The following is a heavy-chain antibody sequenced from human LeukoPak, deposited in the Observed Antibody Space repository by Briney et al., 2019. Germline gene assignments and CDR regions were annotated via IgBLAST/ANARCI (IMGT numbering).Heavy chain of an antibody. Sequence: KPSETLSLTCTVSGGSNSSYYWSWIRPTAGKGLEWIGRIYSSGSINYNPSLKSRITMSLDTPRNQLSLKLSSVTAADTAVYYCARGISGDYGLGHWGQGTLVTVSS. CDR3: ARGISGDYGLGH. J-gene: IGHJ4*02. CDR1: GGSNSSYY. V-gene: IGHV4-4*07. D-gene: IGHD4-17*01. CDR2: IYSSGSI.